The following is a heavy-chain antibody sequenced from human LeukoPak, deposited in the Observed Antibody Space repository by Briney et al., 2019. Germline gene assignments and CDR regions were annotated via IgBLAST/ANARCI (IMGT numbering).Heavy chain of an antibody. CDR1: GFTFSSYG. J-gene: IGHJ1*01. D-gene: IGHD1-14*01. CDR2: ISYDGSNK. Sequence: GGSLRLSCAASGFTFSSYGMHWVRQAPGKGLEWVALISYDGSNKYYADSVKGRFTISRDNSKNTLYLQMNSLRAEDTAVYYCAKEPKPRPTVGYFQHWGQGTPVTVSS. V-gene: IGHV3-30*18. CDR3: AKEPKPRPTVGYFQH.